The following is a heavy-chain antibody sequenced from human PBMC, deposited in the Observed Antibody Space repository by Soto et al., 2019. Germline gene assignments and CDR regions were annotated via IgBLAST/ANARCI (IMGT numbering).Heavy chain of an antibody. CDR1: GGSISSYY. D-gene: IGHD5-12*01. V-gene: IGHV4-59*01. Sequence: SETLSLTCTVSGGSISSYYWSWIRQPPGKGLEWIGYIYYSGSSNYNPYLKSRVTISADTSTNQFSLKLSSVTAADTAVYYCARGGDGYKKNWFDPWGQGTLVTVSS. CDR3: ARGGDGYKKNWFDP. J-gene: IGHJ5*02. CDR2: IYYSGSS.